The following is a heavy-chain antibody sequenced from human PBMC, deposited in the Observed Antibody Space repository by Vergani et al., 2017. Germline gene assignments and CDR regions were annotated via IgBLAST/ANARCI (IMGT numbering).Heavy chain of an antibody. V-gene: IGHV1-18*01. CDR3: ARGVGVGQWAWIDP. D-gene: IGHD3-3*01. CDR2: MSAYNGNT. Sequence: QVQLVQSGAEVKKPGASVKVSCKASVYTFTSYGISWVRQAPGQGIEWMGWMSAYNGNTNYAQKLQGRVTMTTDTSTSTAYVELRSLRSDDTSVYYCARGVGVGQWAWIDPWSQGTLVTVSS. CDR1: VYTFTSYG. J-gene: IGHJ5*02.